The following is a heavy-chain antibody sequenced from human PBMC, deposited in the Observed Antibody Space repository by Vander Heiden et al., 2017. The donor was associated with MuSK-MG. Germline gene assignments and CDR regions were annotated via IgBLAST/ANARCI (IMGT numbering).Heavy chain of an antibody. CDR3: AMGRAAAGPIDY. CDR1: GYSISSGYY. CDR2: IYHSGST. V-gene: IGHV4-38-2*02. Sequence: QVQLQESGPGLVKPSETLSLTCTVSGYSISSGYYWGWIRQPPGKGLEWIGSIYHSGSTYYNPALKSRVTISVDTSKNQFSLKLSSVTAADTAVYYCAMGRAAAGPIDYWGQGTLVTVYS. J-gene: IGHJ4*02. D-gene: IGHD6-13*01.